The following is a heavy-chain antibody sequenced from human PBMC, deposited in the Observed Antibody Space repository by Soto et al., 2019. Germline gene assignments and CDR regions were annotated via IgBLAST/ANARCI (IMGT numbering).Heavy chain of an antibody. CDR2: ISYSGST. CDR1: GGSISSSSYY. V-gene: IGHV4-39*01. CDR3: ARHLREYGESGVFDY. J-gene: IGHJ4*02. D-gene: IGHD4-17*01. Sequence: QLQLQESGPGLVKPSETLSLTCTVSGGSISSSSYYWGWIRQPPGKGLEWIGSISYSGSTYYNPPLKSRVTISVDTSKNQFSLKLSSVTAADTAVYYCARHLREYGESGVFDYWGQGTLVTVSS.